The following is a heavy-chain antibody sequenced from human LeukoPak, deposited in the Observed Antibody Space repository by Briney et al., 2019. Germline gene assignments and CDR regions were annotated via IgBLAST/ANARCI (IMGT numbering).Heavy chain of an antibody. D-gene: IGHD4-11*01. CDR3: ASQTTPSRRVDY. J-gene: IGHJ4*02. CDR1: GGSISSGSYS. Sequence: SETLSLTCAVSGGSISSGSYSWSWIRQPPGKGLEWIGYFFYSGSTYNNPSLKSRLTISLDTSKNHFSLKLSSVTAADTAVYYRASQTTPSRRVDYWSQGTLVTVSS. V-gene: IGHV4-30-4*07. CDR2: FFYSGST.